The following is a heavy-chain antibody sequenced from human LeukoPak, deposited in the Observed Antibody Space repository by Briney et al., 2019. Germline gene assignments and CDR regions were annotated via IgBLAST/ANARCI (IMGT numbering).Heavy chain of an antibody. CDR2: IYYIGST. Sequence: PSETLSLTCTVSGGSLSSSSYYWGWIPQPPGKGLEWLGSIYYIGSTNYNPSLKSRVTISVDTSKNQFSLKLSSVTAADTAVYYCAKGLYYYMDVWGKGTTVTVSS. V-gene: IGHV4-39*07. CDR3: AKGLYYYMDV. CDR1: GGSLSSSSYY. J-gene: IGHJ6*03.